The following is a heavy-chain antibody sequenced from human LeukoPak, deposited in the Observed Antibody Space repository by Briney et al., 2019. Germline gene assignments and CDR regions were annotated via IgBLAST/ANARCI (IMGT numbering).Heavy chain of an antibody. J-gene: IGHJ4*02. CDR1: GFTFSGSA. V-gene: IGHV3-73*01. Sequence: PGGSLRLSCTASGFTFSGSAMHSVRQASGKGLEWVGRIRSKANSYATVYAASVKGRFTISRDDSKNTAYLQMNSLKTEDTAVYYCTSGLSVRRSNNTPVDYWGQGTLVTVSS. D-gene: IGHD1-1*01. CDR2: IRSKANSYAT. CDR3: TSGLSVRRSNNTPVDY.